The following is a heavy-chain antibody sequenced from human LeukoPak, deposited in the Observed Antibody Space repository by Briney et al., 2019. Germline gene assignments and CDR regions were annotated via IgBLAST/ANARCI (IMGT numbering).Heavy chain of an antibody. CDR1: GGTFSSYA. CDR2: IIPILSIA. CDR3: ARALARWLQPYFDY. D-gene: IGHD5-24*01. Sequence: SVKVSCKASGGTFSSYAISWVRQAPGQGLEWMGRIIPILSIANYAQKFQGRVTITADKSTSTAYMELSSLRSEDTAVYYCARALARWLQPYFDYWGQGTLVTVSS. V-gene: IGHV1-69*04. J-gene: IGHJ4*02.